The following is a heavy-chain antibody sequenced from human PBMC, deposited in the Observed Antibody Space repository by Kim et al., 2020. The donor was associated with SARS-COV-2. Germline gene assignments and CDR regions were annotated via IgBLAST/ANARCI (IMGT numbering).Heavy chain of an antibody. CDR2: IYYSGST. CDR3: ARDGVAAYYYYYGMDV. V-gene: IGHV4-39*07. D-gene: IGHD6-13*01. Sequence: SETLSLTCTVSGGSISSSSYYWGWIRQPPGKGLEWIGSIYYSGSTYYNPSLKSRVTISVDTSKNQFSLKLSSVTAADTAVYYCARDGVAAYYYYYGMDV. J-gene: IGHJ6*01. CDR1: GGSISSSSYY.